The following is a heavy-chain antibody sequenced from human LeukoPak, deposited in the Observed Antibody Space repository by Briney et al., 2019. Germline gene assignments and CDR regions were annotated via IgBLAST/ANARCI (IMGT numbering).Heavy chain of an antibody. CDR3: ARSDSNGPNGRFDY. J-gene: IGHJ4*02. D-gene: IGHD3-22*01. V-gene: IGHV4-39*07. Sequence: PSETLSLTCTVSGGSISSSSYYWGWIRQPPGKGLEWIGSIYYSGSTYYNPSLKSRVTISVDTSKNQFSLKLSSVTAADTAVYYCARSDSNGPNGRFDYWGQGTLVTVSS. CDR1: GGSISSSSYY. CDR2: IYYSGST.